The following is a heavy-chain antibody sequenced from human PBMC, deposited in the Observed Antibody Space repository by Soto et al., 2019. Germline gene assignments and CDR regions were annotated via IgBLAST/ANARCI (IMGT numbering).Heavy chain of an antibody. CDR3: ARTSGYAFDY. J-gene: IGHJ4*02. CDR1: GFTFSSYA. D-gene: IGHD5-12*01. CDR2: INSNGGST. Sequence: PVGSLRLSCAASGFTFSSYAMHWVRQAPGKGLEYVSVINSNGGSTYYANSVKGRFTISRDDSKSTLYLQMGNLRAEDMAVYYCARTSGYAFDYWGQGTLVTVSS. V-gene: IGHV3-64*01.